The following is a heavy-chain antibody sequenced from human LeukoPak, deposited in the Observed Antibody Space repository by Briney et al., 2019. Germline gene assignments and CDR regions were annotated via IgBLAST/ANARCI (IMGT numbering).Heavy chain of an antibody. CDR2: RFYGGNT. CDR1: GGSINSSSYY. D-gene: IGHD5-24*01. V-gene: IGHV4-39*01. J-gene: IGHJ4*02. Sequence: SETLSLTCSVSGGSINSSSYYWGWIRQPPGKGLEWIGSRFYGGNTYYNPSLKTRVTLSVDTSKSQFSLRLSAVTAADTAVYYCARLGVERWPQSYFDFWGQGTLVTVSS. CDR3: ARLGVERWPQSYFDF.